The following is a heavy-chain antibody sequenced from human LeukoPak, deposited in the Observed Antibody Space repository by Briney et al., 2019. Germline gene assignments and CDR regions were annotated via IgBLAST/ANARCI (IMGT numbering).Heavy chain of an antibody. J-gene: IGHJ6*03. V-gene: IGHV3-21*01. CDR3: ARDQWLQSYDYMDV. D-gene: IGHD5-24*01. CDR2: ISTSSSYI. Sequence: GGSLRLSCAASGFTFSRYRMNWVRQAPGKGLEGVSSISTSSSYIYYADSVKGRFTIARDNAKNSLYLQMNSLRAEDTAVYYCARDQWLQSYDYMDVWGKGTTVTISS. CDR1: GFTFSRYR.